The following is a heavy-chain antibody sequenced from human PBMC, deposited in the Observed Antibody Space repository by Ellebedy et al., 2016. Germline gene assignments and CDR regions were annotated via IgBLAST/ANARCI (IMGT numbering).Heavy chain of an antibody. V-gene: IGHV4-59*12. D-gene: IGHD3-10*01. Sequence: SETLSLTCTVSGGSISNYYWSWIRQPPGKGLEWIGYIYNSGSTSYNPSLKSRVTISVDTSKNQFSLKLSSVTAADTAVYYCARENWLDIWGQGTMVTVSS. CDR1: GGSISNYY. CDR2: IYNSGST. J-gene: IGHJ3*02. CDR3: ARENWLDI.